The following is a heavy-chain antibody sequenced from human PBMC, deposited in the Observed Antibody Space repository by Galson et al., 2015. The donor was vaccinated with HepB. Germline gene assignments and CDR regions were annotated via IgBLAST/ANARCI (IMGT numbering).Heavy chain of an antibody. J-gene: IGHJ6*03. CDR3: ARAQRKDFWSGYFKYPRDGYYYMDV. CDR1: GYTFTSYG. CDR2: ISAYNGNT. V-gene: IGHV1-18*01. Sequence: SVKVSCKASGYTFTSYGISWVRQAPGQGLEWMGWISAYNGNTNYAQKLQGRVTMTTDTSTSTAYMELRSLRSDDTAVYYCARAQRKDFWSGYFKYPRDGYYYMDVWGKGTTVTVSS. D-gene: IGHD3-3*01.